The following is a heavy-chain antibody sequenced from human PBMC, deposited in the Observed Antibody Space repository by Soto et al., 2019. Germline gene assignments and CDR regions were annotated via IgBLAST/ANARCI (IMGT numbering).Heavy chain of an antibody. CDR1: GGSISSYY. D-gene: IGHD3-3*01. CDR2: IYYSGST. J-gene: IGHJ5*02. CDR3: ASSGALDYDFWSGYDNWFDP. V-gene: IGHV4-59*01. Sequence: PSETLSLTCTVSGGSISSYYWSRIRQPPGKGLEWIGYIYYSGSTNYNPSLKSRVTISVDTSKNQFSLKLSSVTAADTAVYYCASSGALDYDFWSGYDNWFDPWGQGTLVTV.